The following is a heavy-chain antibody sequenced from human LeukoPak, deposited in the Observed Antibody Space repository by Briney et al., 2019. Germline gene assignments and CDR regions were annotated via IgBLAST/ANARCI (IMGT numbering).Heavy chain of an antibody. CDR2: IYTSGST. D-gene: IGHD1-26*01. Sequence: KTSETLSLTCTVSGGSISRYYWSWIRQPAGKGLEWIGRIYTSGSTNYNPSLKSRVTMSVDTSKNQFSLKLSSVTAADTAMYYCATYSGEGNDYWGQGTLVTVSS. V-gene: IGHV4-4*07. CDR1: GGSISRYY. J-gene: IGHJ4*02. CDR3: ATYSGEGNDY.